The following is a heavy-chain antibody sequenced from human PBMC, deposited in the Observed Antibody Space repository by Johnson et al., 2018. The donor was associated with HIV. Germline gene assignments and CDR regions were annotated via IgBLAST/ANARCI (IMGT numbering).Heavy chain of an antibody. V-gene: IGHV3-53*01. CDR2: IYSGGST. CDR3: ARDHGGYSDGYRVGAFVI. D-gene: IGHD5-18*01. Sequence: VQLVESGGGLIQPGGSLRLSCAASGFTVSSNYMSWVRQAPGKGLEWVSVIYSGGSTYYADSVKGRFTISRDNYKNTLYLQMNSLRAEDTAVYYCARDHGGYSDGYRVGAFVICGQGTMVTVSS. J-gene: IGHJ3*02. CDR1: GFTVSSNY.